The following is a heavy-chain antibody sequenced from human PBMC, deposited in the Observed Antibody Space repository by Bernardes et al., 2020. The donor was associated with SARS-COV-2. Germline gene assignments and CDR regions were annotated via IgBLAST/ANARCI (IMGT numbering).Heavy chain of an antibody. Sequence: GSLRLSCAASGFTFSSYAMHWVRQAPGKGLEWVAVISYDGSNKYYADSVKGRFTISRDNSKNTLYLQMNSLRAEDTAVYYCASALLGFGEYWGQGTLVTVSS. J-gene: IGHJ4*02. V-gene: IGHV3-30-3*01. CDR3: ASALLGFGEY. D-gene: IGHD3-10*01. CDR2: ISYDGSNK. CDR1: GFTFSSYA.